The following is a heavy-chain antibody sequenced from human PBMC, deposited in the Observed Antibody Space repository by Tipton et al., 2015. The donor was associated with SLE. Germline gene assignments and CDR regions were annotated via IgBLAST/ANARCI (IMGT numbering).Heavy chain of an antibody. J-gene: IGHJ5*02. Sequence: TLSLTCTVSGGSISSSSYYWSWIRQPPGKGLEWIGYMYHSGSTKYNPSLKSRVTISLDTSKNQVSLKLTSVTAADTAVYYCARGWYSRNWEWWFDPWGQGTLVTVSS. CDR1: GGSISSSSYY. CDR2: MYHSGST. D-gene: IGHD6-13*01. V-gene: IGHV4-61*01. CDR3: ARGWYSRNWEWWFDP.